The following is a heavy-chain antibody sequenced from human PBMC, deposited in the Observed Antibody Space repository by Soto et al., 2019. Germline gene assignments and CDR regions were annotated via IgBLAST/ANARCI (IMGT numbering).Heavy chain of an antibody. J-gene: IGHJ6*03. D-gene: IGHD3-3*01. CDR3: ARTLSLRFLEWLPHSDYYYYMGV. CDR2: IYHSGST. Sequence: PSETLSLTCAVSSGSISSSNWWSWVRQPPGKGLEWIGEIYHSGSTNYNPSLKSRVTISVDKSKNQFSLKLSSVTAADTAVYYCARTLSLRFLEWLPHSDYYYYMGVWGKGATVTVSS. CDR1: SGSISSSNW. V-gene: IGHV4-4*02.